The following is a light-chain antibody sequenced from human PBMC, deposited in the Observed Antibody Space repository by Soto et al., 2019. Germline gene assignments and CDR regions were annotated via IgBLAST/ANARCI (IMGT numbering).Light chain of an antibody. V-gene: IGLV2-8*01. CDR2: DVR. J-gene: IGLJ2*01. CDR1: SSDLGGYNY. Sequence: QSVLTQPPSASGSPGQSVTISCTGSSSDLGGYNYVSWYQQHPGKAPKLIIYDVRERPSGVSNRFSGSKSGNTASLTISGLQAEDEADYYCSSYGGSDNMVFGGGTKLTVL. CDR3: SSYGGSDNMV.